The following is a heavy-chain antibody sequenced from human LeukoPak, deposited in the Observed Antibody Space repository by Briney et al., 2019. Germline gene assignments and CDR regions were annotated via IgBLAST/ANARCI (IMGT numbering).Heavy chain of an antibody. CDR2: IYSGGST. J-gene: IGHJ4*02. V-gene: IGHV3-53*01. Sequence: GGSLRLSCAASGFTVSSNYMSWVRQAPGKGLESVSVIYSGGSTYYADSVKGRFTISRDNSKNTLYLQMNSLRAEDTAVYYCARESGPYSSSCYKVHWGQGTLVTVSS. D-gene: IGHD6-13*01. CDR3: ARESGPYSSSCYKVH. CDR1: GFTVSSNY.